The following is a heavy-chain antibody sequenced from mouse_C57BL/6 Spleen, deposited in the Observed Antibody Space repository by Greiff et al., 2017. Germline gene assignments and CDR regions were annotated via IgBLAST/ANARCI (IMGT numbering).Heavy chain of an antibody. CDR2: IDPEDGET. V-gene: IGHV14-2*01. CDR3: ARDWEDAMDY. J-gene: IGHJ4*01. Sequence: VHVKQSGAELVKPGASVKLSCTASGFNIQDYYMPWVKQRPEQGLEWIGRIDPEDGETQYAPKFQGKATIPADTASNTAYLQLSSLTSEDTAVYYCARDWEDAMDYWGQGTSVTVSS. CDR1: GFNIQDYY. D-gene: IGHD4-1*01.